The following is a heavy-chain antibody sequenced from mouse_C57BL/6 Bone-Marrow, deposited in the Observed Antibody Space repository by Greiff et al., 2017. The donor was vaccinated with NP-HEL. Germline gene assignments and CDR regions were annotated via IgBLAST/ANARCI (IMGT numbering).Heavy chain of an antibody. J-gene: IGHJ4*01. CDR1: GYTFTDYY. CDR2: IYPGSGNT. Sequence: QVQLKESGAELVRPGASVKLSCKASGYTFTDYYINWVKQRPGQGLEWIARIYPGSGNTYYNEKFKGKATLTAEKSSSTAYMQLSSLTSEDSAVYFCARSYRSDAMDYWGQGTSVTVSS. CDR3: ARSYRSDAMDY. D-gene: IGHD1-1*01. V-gene: IGHV1-76*01.